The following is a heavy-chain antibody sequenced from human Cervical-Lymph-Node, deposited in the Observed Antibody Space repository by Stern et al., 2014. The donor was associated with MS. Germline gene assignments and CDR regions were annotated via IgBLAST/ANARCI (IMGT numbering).Heavy chain of an antibody. J-gene: IGHJ6*02. V-gene: IGHV1-58*02. CDR2: IVADSADT. CDR1: GFTFLSSA. CDR3: AAEGEYIRSGIYHYTGMDV. D-gene: IGHD3-10*01. Sequence: QLVQSGPEVKRPGTSVRVYCKASGFTFLSSAMQWVRQARGQRLEWIGFIVADSADTRYAQKSHDRVTISRDMSTSTVNMELSSLRSEDTAVYYCAAEGEYIRSGIYHYTGMDVWGQGTTVTVSS.